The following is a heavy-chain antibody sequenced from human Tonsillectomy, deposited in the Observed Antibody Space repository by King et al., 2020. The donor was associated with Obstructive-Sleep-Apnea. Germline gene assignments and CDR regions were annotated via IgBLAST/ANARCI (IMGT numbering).Heavy chain of an antibody. V-gene: IGHV3-23*04. CDR3: AKDSDFCSNYSFDY. CDR2: ISGSGGST. J-gene: IGHJ4*02. Sequence: VQLVESGGGLIQPGRSLRLSCVASGFTFSNYGMSWVRQAPGKGLQWVSAISGSGGSTYYADSVMGRFTIFRDNFKNTLYLQMNSLTAEDTAIYFCAKDSDFCSNYSFDYWGQGTLVTVSS. CDR1: GFTFSNYG. D-gene: IGHD3-3*01.